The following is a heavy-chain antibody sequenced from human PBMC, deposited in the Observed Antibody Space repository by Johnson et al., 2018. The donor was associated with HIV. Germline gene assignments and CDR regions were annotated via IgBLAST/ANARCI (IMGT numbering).Heavy chain of an antibody. V-gene: IGHV3-7*01. CDR2: IKQDGSEK. CDR3: ARDQGIVVVIFDALDI. CDR1: GFTFRSYW. D-gene: IGHD3-22*01. Sequence: VLLVESGGGLVQPGGSLRLSCAVSGFTFRSYWMTWVRQAPGKGLEWVTNIKQDGSEKSYVDSVKGRFTISRDNAKNSLYLQMNSLRAEDTAVYYCARDQGIVVVIFDALDIWGQGTMVTVSS. J-gene: IGHJ3*02.